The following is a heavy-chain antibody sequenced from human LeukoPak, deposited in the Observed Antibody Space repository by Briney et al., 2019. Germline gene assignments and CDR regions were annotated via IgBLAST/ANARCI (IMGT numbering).Heavy chain of an antibody. J-gene: IGHJ4*02. CDR2: IKQDGSEK. CDR3: AREVPPGYSYGSTDY. V-gene: IGHV3-7*03. CDR1: GFTFSSYW. D-gene: IGHD5-18*01. Sequence: PGGSLRLSCAASGFTFSSYWMSWVRQAPGKGLEWVANIKQDGSEKYYVDSVKGRFTISRVNAKNSLYLQMNSLRAEDTAVYYCAREVPPGYSYGSTDYWGQGTLVTVSS.